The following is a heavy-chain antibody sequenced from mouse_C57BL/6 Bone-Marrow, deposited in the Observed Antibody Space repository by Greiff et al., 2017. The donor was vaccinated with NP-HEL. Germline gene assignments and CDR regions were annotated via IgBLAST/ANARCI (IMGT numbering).Heavy chain of an antibody. D-gene: IGHD2-10*01. CDR3: ARPLLGAYAMDY. CDR2: ISSGGSYT. CDR1: GFTFSSYG. J-gene: IGHJ4*01. Sequence: EVQRVESGGDLVKPGGSLKLSCAASGFTFSSYGMSWVRQTPDKRLEWVATISSGGSYTYYPDSVKGRFTISRDNAKNTLYLQMSSLKSEDTAMYYCARPLLGAYAMDYWGQGTSVTVSS. V-gene: IGHV5-6*01.